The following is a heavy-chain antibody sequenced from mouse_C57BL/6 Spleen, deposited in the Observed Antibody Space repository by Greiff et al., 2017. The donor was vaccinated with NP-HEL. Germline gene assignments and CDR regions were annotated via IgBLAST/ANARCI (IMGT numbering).Heavy chain of an antibody. CDR1: GYSITSGYY. V-gene: IGHV3-6*01. J-gene: IGHJ1*03. D-gene: IGHD1-1*02. Sequence: EVKVEESGPGLVKPSQSLSLTCSVTGYSITSGYYWNWIRQFPGNKLEWMGYISYDGSNNYNPSLKNRISITRDTSKNQFFLKLNSVTTEDTATYYCAREGGLWSGDVWGTGTTVTVSS. CDR2: ISYDGSN. CDR3: AREGGLWSGDV.